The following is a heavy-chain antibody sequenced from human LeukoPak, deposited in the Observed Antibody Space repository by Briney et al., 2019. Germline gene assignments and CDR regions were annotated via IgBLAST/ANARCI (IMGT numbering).Heavy chain of an antibody. J-gene: IGHJ3*02. CDR2: ISGSGGST. Sequence: GGSLRLSCAASGFTFSSYAMSWVRQAPGKRLEWVSAISGSGGSTYYADSVKGRFTISRDNSKNTLYLQMNSLRAEDTAVYYCAKVYYYDSSGYSIYDAFDIWGQGTMVTVSS. D-gene: IGHD3-22*01. CDR1: GFTFSSYA. CDR3: AKVYYYDSSGYSIYDAFDI. V-gene: IGHV3-23*01.